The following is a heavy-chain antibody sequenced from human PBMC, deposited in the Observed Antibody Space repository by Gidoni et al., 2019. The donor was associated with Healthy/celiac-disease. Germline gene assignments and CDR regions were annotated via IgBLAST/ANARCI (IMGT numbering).Heavy chain of an antibody. Sequence: QVQLQQWCAGLLPPSETLSLTCAVYGCSFSGYSWSWIRQPPGKGLEWIGEINHSGSTNYNPSLKSRVTISVDTSKNQFSLKLSSVTAADTAVYYCARGGRIVVVITNTRPFDYWGQGTLVTVSS. CDR1: GCSFSGYS. J-gene: IGHJ4*02. V-gene: IGHV4-34*01. CDR3: ARGGRIVVVITNTRPFDY. D-gene: IGHD3-22*01. CDR2: INHSGST.